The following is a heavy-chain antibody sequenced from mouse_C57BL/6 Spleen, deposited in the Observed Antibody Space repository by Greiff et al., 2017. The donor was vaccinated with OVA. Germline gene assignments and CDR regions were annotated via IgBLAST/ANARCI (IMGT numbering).Heavy chain of an antibody. Sequence: QVQLPQSGAELVRPGASVTLSRKASGYPFPDYEMHWVKQTPVHGLEWIGAIDPETGGTAYNQKFKGKAILTADKSSSTAYMELRSLTSEDSAVYYCHYDARSWGQGTTLTVSS. J-gene: IGHJ2*01. CDR1: GYPFPDYE. CDR3: HYDARS. CDR2: IDPETGGT. V-gene: IGHV1-15*01. D-gene: IGHD2-4*01.